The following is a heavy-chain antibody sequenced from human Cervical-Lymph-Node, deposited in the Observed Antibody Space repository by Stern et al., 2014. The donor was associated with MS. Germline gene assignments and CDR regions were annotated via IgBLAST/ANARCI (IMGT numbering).Heavy chain of an antibody. CDR2: IFPVLGTT. V-gene: IGHV1-69*01. CDR1: GGTFSKFA. J-gene: IGHJ5*02. D-gene: IGHD6-13*01. Sequence: HVQLVESGAEVTKPGSSVKVSCKASGGTFSKFASSWVRQAPGQGLEWMGGIFPVLGTTTYAQEFRGGVTNTADGSTSTVYMELSSLRSDDTAVYYCALSSETSDRWYSLGYDLWGQGTLVTVSS. CDR3: ALSSETSDRWYSLGYDL.